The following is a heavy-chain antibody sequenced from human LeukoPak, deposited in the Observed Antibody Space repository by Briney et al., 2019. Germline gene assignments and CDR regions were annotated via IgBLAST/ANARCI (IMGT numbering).Heavy chain of an antibody. J-gene: IGHJ2*01. V-gene: IGHV4-59*01. CDR2: IYYSGST. CDR3: ARWLQPPPYWYFDL. Sequence: PSETLSLTCTVSGGSISSYYWSWVRQPPGKGLEGIGYIYYSGSTNYKPSLTSRGTISVDTSKNQFSLKLSSVTAADTAVYYCARWLQPPPYWYFDLWGRGTLVTVSS. CDR1: GGSISSYY. D-gene: IGHD5-24*01.